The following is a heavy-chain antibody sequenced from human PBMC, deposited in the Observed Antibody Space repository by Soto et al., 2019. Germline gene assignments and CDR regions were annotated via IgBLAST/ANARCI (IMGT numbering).Heavy chain of an antibody. CDR1: GFTFNNYA. CDR3: AEDWIGDNCLVGGCLAN. Sequence: EVQLLESGGGLVQPGGSLRLSCAASGFTFNNYAMTWVRQAPGKGLEWVASISGRDGTTYYADSVKGRFTISRDNSKNTLHLQMNSLRADDTALYFCAEDWIGDNCLVGGCLANWGQGTLVTVSS. CDR2: ISGRDGTT. V-gene: IGHV3-23*01. J-gene: IGHJ4*02. D-gene: IGHD2-15*01.